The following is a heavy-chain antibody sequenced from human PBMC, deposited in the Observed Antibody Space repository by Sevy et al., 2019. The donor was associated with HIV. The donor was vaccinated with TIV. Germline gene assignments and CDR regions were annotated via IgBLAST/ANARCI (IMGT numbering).Heavy chain of an antibody. CDR1: GFTFRTYN. J-gene: IGHJ6*02. D-gene: IGHD3-16*01. V-gene: IGHV3-48*01. CDR2: ISPSSSTI. CDR3: ARGGHLYYGMDV. Sequence: GESLKISCAASGFTFRTYNMNWVRQAPGKGLEWLSYISPSSSTIHYADSVKGRFTISRDNPKSSLYLQMNSLRAGDTAVYYCARGGHLYYGMDVWGQGTTVTVSS.